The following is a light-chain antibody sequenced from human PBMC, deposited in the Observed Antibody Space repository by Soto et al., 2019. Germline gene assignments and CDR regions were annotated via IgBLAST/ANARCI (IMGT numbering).Light chain of an antibody. CDR2: GAS. V-gene: IGKV3-20*01. J-gene: IGKJ2*01. Sequence: EIVLTQSPGTLSLSPGERATLSCRASQSVSSTYLAWYQHKPGQAPRLLIYGASSRATGIPDRFSGSGSGTDFTLIISRLEPEDFAVYYCQQYGSSPYNFGQGTKLEIK. CDR3: QQYGSSPYN. CDR1: QSVSSTY.